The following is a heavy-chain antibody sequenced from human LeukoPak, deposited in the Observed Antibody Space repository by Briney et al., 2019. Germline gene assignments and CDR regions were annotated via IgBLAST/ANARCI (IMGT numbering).Heavy chain of an antibody. Sequence: GASVKVSCKASGYTFTSYGISWVRQAPGQGLEWMGWISAYNGNTNYAQKLQGRVTMPTDTSTSTAYMELRSLRSDDTAVYYCARARGYCSSASCYTYYYYMDVWGKGTTVTVSS. CDR2: ISAYNGNT. V-gene: IGHV1-18*01. J-gene: IGHJ6*03. CDR3: ARARGYCSSASCYTYYYYMDV. D-gene: IGHD2-2*02. CDR1: GYTFTSYG.